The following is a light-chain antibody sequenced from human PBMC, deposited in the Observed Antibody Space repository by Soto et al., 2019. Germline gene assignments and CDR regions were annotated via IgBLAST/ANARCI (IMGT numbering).Light chain of an antibody. Sequence: QSVLTQPASVSGSPGQSITISCTGTSSDVGCYNYVSWYQQHPGKAPKLMIYDVSNRPSGVSNRFSGSKSGNTASLTISGLQAEDEADYYCSSYTSSSTLGVFGGGTKVTVL. J-gene: IGLJ2*01. V-gene: IGLV2-14*01. CDR3: SSYTSSSTLGV. CDR1: SSDVGCYNY. CDR2: DVS.